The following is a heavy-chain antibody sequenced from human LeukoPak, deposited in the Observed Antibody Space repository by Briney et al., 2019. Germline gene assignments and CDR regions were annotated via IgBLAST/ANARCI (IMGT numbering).Heavy chain of an antibody. Sequence: SETLSLTCTVSGGSVRSSSYYWGCIRQPPGKGLEWIGSVHYNGSTCYNPSLGGRVIMSIDTSKNQFSLKLASVTAADTAMYYCARDRGVPRPYYFDQWGQGTLVTVSS. D-gene: IGHD3-10*01. V-gene: IGHV4-39*07. J-gene: IGHJ4*02. CDR1: GGSVRSSSYY. CDR2: VHYNGST. CDR3: ARDRGVPRPYYFDQ.